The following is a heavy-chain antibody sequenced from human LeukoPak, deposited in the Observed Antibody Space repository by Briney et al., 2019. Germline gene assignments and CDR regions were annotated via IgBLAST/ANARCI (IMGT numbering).Heavy chain of an antibody. D-gene: IGHD6-13*01. CDR2: IYYSGST. Sequence: SETLSLTCSVSGGSISSSSYYWGWIRQPPGKGLEWIGSIYYSGSTYYNPSLKSRVTISVDTSKNQFSLKLSSVTAADTAVYYCARVYSSSWFFDYWGQGTLVTVSS. J-gene: IGHJ4*02. CDR3: ARVYSSSWFFDY. CDR1: GGSISSSSYY. V-gene: IGHV4-39*01.